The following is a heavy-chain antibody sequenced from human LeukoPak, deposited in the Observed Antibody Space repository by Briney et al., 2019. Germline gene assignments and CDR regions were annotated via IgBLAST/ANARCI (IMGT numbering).Heavy chain of an antibody. CDR2: FDPEDGET. J-gene: IGHJ4*02. V-gene: IGHV1-24*01. Sequence: ASVQVSCKVSGYTLTELSMHWVRQAPGKGLEWMGGFDPEDGETIYAQKFQGRVTTTEDTSTDTAYMELSSLRSEDTAVYYCATPRAYSSGWYPRVTEEYYFDYWGQGTLVTVSS. CDR3: ATPRAYSSGWYPRVTEEYYFDY. D-gene: IGHD6-19*01. CDR1: GYTLTELS.